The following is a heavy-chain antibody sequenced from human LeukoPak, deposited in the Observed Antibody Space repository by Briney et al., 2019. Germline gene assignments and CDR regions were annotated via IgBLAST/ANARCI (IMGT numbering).Heavy chain of an antibody. CDR3: ARDPKWEGWNTEGRVMDV. V-gene: IGHV1-18*01. CDR1: GYTFMKYG. CDR2: ISTYNGYT. Sequence: ASVKVSCKASGYTFMKYGFSWVRQAPGQGLEWLGWISTYNGYTKYAEKFQGRVTMTTDTSTSTAYMELRSLRSDDTAVYHCARDPKWEGWNTEGRVMDVWGQGTTVTVSS. J-gene: IGHJ6*02. D-gene: IGHD1-26*01.